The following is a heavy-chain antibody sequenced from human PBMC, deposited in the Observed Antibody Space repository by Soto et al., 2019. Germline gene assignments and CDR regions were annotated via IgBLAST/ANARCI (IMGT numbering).Heavy chain of an antibody. CDR1: GFTFSSYW. J-gene: IGHJ5*02. CDR2: INNDGSAA. Sequence: GGSLRLSCAASGFTFSSYWMHWVRQVPGNGLVWVSRINNDGSAATYADSVKGRFTISRDNAKNTVYLQMNSLRAEDTAVYYCVRDKPHNWFDPWGQGTPVTVS. CDR3: VRDKPHNWFDP. V-gene: IGHV3-74*01.